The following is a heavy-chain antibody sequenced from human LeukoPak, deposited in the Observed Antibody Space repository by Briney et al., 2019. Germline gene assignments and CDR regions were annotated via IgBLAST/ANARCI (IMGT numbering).Heavy chain of an antibody. V-gene: IGHV1-69*13. CDR2: IIPIFGTA. Sequence: GASVKVSCKASGYTFTGYYMHWVRQAPGQGLEWMGGIIPIFGTANYAQKFQGRVTITADESTSTAYMELSSLRSEDTAVYYCARDHPVDPWGQGTLVTVSS. J-gene: IGHJ5*02. CDR3: ARDHPVDP. CDR1: GYTFTGYY.